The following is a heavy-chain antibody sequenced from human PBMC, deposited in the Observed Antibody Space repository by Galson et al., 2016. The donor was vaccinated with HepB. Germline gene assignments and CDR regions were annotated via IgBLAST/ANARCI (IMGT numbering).Heavy chain of an antibody. D-gene: IGHD3-22*01. CDR3: ARLPDYYDAPGYPYS. Sequence: QSGAEVKKPGESLRISCKGSGYSLTSYWITWVRQMPGHGLEWMGRIDPSDSYINYSPSFQGHVTFSADKSINTAYLQWSSLQASDTAIYYCARLPDYYDAPGYPYSWGQGTLVTVTS. V-gene: IGHV5-10-1*01. CDR2: IDPSDSYI. J-gene: IGHJ5*02. CDR1: GYSLTSYW.